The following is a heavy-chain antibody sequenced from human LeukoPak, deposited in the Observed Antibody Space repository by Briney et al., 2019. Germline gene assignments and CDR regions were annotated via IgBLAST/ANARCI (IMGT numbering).Heavy chain of an antibody. D-gene: IGHD6-13*01. CDR2: IYYSGTT. CDR1: GGSIGTYS. CDR3: ARGVYIAAAQYGY. V-gene: IGHV4-59*01. J-gene: IGHJ4*02. Sequence: PSETLSLTCTVSGGSIGTYSWNWIRQPPGKGLEWIGYIYYSGTTNYNPSLKSRVTISVGTSKNQFSLKLSSVTAADTAVYYCARGVYIAAAQYGYWGQGTLVTVSS.